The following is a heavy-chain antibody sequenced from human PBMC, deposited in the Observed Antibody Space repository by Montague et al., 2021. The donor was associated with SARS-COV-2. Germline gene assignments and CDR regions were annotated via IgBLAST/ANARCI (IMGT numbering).Heavy chain of an antibody. J-gene: IGHJ4*02. CDR1: GFSLSTSGMC. CDR2: IDWDDDK. V-gene: IGHV2-70*11. CDR3: ARETGTTVSSDY. D-gene: IGHD1-7*01. Sequence: PALVKPTQTLTLTCTFSGFSLSTSGMCVSWIRQPPGKALEWLARIDWDDDKYYSTSLKTRLTISKDTSKNQVVLTMTNMDPVDTATYYCARETGTTVSSDYWGQGTLVTVSS.